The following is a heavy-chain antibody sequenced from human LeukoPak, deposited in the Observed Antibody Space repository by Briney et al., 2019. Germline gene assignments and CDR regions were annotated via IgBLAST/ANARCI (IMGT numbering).Heavy chain of an antibody. J-gene: IGHJ6*02. CDR2: ISAYNGNT. Sequence: ASVTVSCKASGYTFTSYGISWVRQAPGRGLEWMGWISAYNGNTNYAQKLQGRVTMTTDTSTSTAYMELRSLRSDDTAVYYCARVVAKAYYDFWSGCYTPGAGMDVWGQGTTVTVSS. V-gene: IGHV1-18*01. CDR1: GYTFTSYG. CDR3: ARVVAKAYYDFWSGCYTPGAGMDV. D-gene: IGHD3-3*01.